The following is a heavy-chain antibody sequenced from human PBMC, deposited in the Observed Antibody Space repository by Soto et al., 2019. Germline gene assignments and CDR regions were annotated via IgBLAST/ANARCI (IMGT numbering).Heavy chain of an antibody. CDR3: AKDRIAAAGTSYYYYYGMDV. V-gene: IGHV3-43*01. D-gene: IGHD6-13*01. Sequence: LRLSCAASGFTFDDYTMHWVRQAPGKGLEWVSLISWDGGRTYYADSVKGRFTISRDNSKNSLYLQMNSLRTEDTALYYCAKDRIAAAGTSYYYYYGMDVWGQGTTVTVSS. CDR1: GFTFDDYT. J-gene: IGHJ6*02. CDR2: ISWDGGRT.